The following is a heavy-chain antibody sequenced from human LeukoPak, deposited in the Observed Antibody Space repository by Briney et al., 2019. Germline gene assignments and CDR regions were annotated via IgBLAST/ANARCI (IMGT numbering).Heavy chain of an antibody. J-gene: IGHJ4*02. V-gene: IGHV1-18*01. CDR3: ARGSIESGSYYYYFDY. Sequence: ASVKVSCKASGYTFTSYGISWVRQAPGQGLEWMGWISAYNGNTNYAQKLQGRVTMTTDTSTSTAYMELSRLRSDDTAVYYCARGSIESGSYYYYFDYWGQGTLVTVSS. CDR2: ISAYNGNT. CDR1: GYTFTSYG. D-gene: IGHD1-26*01.